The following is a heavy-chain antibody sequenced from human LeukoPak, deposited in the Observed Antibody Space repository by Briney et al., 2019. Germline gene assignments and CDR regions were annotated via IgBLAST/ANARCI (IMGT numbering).Heavy chain of an antibody. J-gene: IGHJ4*02. CDR3: ARVTTYGPYHDF. CDR1: GFTFSHYW. Sequence: GGSLRLFCAASGFTFSHYWIHWVRQAPGKGLVWVSRINSDGTTIAYADSVKGRLTISRDNARNTLSLQMNSLRDEDTAVYYCARVTTYGPYHDFWGQGTLVTVPS. CDR2: INSDGTTI. D-gene: IGHD3-10*01. V-gene: IGHV3-74*01.